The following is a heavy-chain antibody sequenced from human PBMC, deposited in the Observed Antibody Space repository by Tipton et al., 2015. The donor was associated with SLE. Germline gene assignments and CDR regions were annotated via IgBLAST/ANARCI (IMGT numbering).Heavy chain of an antibody. D-gene: IGHD3-22*01. CDR3: AKDLSMHYDSTGYIDY. J-gene: IGHJ4*02. V-gene: IGHV3-9*01. CDR1: GFIFDDYA. Sequence: FLRLSCAASGFIFDDYAMHWVRQAPGKGLEWVSGISWNSGALGYADSVKGRFTISRDNAKNSLLLHMNRLTAEDTAFYYCAKDLSMHYDSTGYIDYWGQGTLVTVSS. CDR2: ISWNSGAL.